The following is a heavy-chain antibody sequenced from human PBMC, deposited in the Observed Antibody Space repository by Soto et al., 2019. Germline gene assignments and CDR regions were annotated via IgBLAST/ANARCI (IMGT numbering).Heavy chain of an antibody. V-gene: IGHV3-48*01. Sequence: ELQLVESGGNLVHPGGSLRLSCVGSDFTFSSYSMNWVRQSPGRGLEWVSSFGRNNVIHYADFVDGRFVISSANARNSLFLQMNSLTVEDTSRYFCTRDPHALDLWGQGTLVTVSS. CDR3: TRDPHALDL. CDR2: FGRNNVI. CDR1: DFTFSSYS. J-gene: IGHJ4*02.